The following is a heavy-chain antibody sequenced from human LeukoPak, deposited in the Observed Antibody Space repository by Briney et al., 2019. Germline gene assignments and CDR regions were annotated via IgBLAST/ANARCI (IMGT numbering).Heavy chain of an antibody. CDR2: INPNSCGT. CDR1: RYTFTGYY. J-gene: IGHJ6*03. Sequence: ASVKVSCKASRYTFTGYYIHLVRQAPAQGLEWMGWINPNSCGTNYAQKFQGRVTMTRDTSISTAYMELSRLRSDDTAVYYCARAPVTTVTQLVDYYYYMDVWGKGTTVTVSS. V-gene: IGHV1-2*02. D-gene: IGHD4-17*01. CDR3: ARAPVTTVTQLVDYYYYMDV.